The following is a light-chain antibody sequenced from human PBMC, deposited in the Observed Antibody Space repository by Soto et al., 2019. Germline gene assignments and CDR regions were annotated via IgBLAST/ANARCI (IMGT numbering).Light chain of an antibody. CDR1: SSDIGDYHY. CDR2: DVT. J-gene: IGLJ1*01. CDR3: NSYSTSSTPYV. V-gene: IGLV2-14*03. Sequence: QSALTQPASVSGSPGQSITISCTGTSSDIGDYHYVSWYQLLPGKAPKLLIYDVTNRPSGVSNRFSGSKSGNTASLTISGLQAEDEADYYCNSYSTSSTPYVFGTGTKVTVL.